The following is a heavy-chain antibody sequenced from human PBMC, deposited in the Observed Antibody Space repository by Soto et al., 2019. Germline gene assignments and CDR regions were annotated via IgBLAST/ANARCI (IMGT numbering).Heavy chain of an antibody. J-gene: IGHJ4*02. D-gene: IGHD6-19*01. CDR1: GGSISSGGYS. CDR2: IYHSGST. CDR3: SRQRGGSGYLDY. Sequence: PSETLSLTCAVSGGSISSGGYSWSWIRQPPGKGLEWIGYIYHSGSTYYNPSLKSRVTISVDRSKNQFSLKLSSVTAADTAVYYCSRQRGGSGYLDYWGQGSLVTVSS. V-gene: IGHV4-30-2*01.